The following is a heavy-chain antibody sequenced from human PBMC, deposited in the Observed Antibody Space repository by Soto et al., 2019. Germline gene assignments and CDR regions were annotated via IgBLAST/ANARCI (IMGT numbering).Heavy chain of an antibody. CDR3: ARDSPSYSSSWEGYYYYYYGMDV. Sequence: QVQLVESGGGLVKPGGSLRLSCAASGFTFSDYYMSWIRQAPGKGLEWVSYISSSGSTIYYADSVKGRFTISRDNAKNSLYLQMNSLRAEDTAVYYCARDSPSYSSSWEGYYYYYYGMDVWGQGTTVTVSS. V-gene: IGHV3-11*01. J-gene: IGHJ6*02. D-gene: IGHD6-13*01. CDR2: ISSSGSTI. CDR1: GFTFSDYY.